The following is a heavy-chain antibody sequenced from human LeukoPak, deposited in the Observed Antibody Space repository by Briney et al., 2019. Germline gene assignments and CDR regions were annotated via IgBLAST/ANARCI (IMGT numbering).Heavy chain of an antibody. J-gene: IGHJ3*02. D-gene: IGHD1-26*01. CDR3: AGGPISGSADDAFDI. V-gene: IGHV3-9*01. Sequence: GGSLRLSCAASGFTFDDYAMQWVRQAPGKGLEWVSGISWNSGSIGYADSVKGRFTISRDNAKNSLYLQMNSLRAEDTALYYCAGGPISGSADDAFDIWGQGTMVTVSS. CDR1: GFTFDDYA. CDR2: ISWNSGSI.